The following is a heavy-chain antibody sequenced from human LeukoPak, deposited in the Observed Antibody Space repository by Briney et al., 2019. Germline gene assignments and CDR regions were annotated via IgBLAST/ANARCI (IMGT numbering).Heavy chain of an antibody. CDR3: ARVPTDSSGWYHLDY. Sequence: ASVKVSCKAAGYTLTAYHIHWVRQAPGQGLEWMGIINPSGGSTTYAQKFQGRVAMTSDTSTSNVSMELSSLRSDDTAVYFCARVPTDSSGWYHLDYWGQGTLVTVSS. J-gene: IGHJ4*02. V-gene: IGHV1-46*01. D-gene: IGHD6-19*01. CDR1: GYTLTAYH. CDR2: INPSGGST.